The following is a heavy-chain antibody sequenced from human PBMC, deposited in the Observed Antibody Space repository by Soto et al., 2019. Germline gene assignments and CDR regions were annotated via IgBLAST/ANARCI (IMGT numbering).Heavy chain of an antibody. CDR2: VSHSGRT. J-gene: IGHJ3*02. D-gene: IGHD6-13*01. CDR1: GGSISFYN. V-gene: IGHV4-59*01. Sequence: QVQLQESGPGLVKPSETLSLTCSVSGGSISFYNWNWIRQSPEKGLEWIGYVSHSGRTNYNPSLKSRVTTSVDTSKNQFSLQLSAVTAADTAVYYCAKGDSTTHGDSFDIWGQGTMVTVSP. CDR3: AKGDSTTHGDSFDI.